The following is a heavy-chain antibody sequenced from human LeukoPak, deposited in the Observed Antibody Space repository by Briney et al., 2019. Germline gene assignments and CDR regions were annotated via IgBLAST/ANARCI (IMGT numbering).Heavy chain of an antibody. CDR3: ARVDHMTTVKIDY. D-gene: IGHD4-17*01. V-gene: IGHV4-30-4*01. CDR1: GGSISSGDYY. Sequence: NPSQTLSLTCTVSGGSISSGDYYWSWIRQPPGKGLEWIGYIYYSGSTYYNPSLKSRVTISVDTSKNQFSLKLSSVTAADTAVYYCARVDHMTTVKIDYWGQGTLVTVSS. CDR2: IYYSGST. J-gene: IGHJ4*02.